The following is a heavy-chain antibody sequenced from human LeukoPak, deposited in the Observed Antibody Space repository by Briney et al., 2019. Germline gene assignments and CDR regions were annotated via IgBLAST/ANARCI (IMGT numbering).Heavy chain of an antibody. D-gene: IGHD3-9*01. CDR2: MKEDGSDI. CDR3: ARGGARYLDS. Sequence: GGSLRLSCVASGFDFNSYTISWARQAPGKGLEWVAKMKEDGSDIHYVDSVKGRFTICRDNAKNSLCLQMSSLRAEDTAVYYCARGGARYLDSWGQGILVTVSS. J-gene: IGHJ4*02. CDR1: GFDFNSYT. V-gene: IGHV3-7*01.